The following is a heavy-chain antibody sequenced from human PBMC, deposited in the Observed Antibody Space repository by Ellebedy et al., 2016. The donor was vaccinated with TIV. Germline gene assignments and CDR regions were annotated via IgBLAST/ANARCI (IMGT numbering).Heavy chain of an antibody. CDR1: GFTFSSYA. Sequence: GESLKISXAASGFTFSSYAMHWVRQAPGKGLEWVAVISYDGNSKYYAGSVKGRFTISRDNSKNTLYLQMNSLRAEDTAIYYCARDRNGDLIYYGMDVWGQGTLVTVSS. CDR3: ARDRNGDLIYYGMDV. D-gene: IGHD4-17*01. V-gene: IGHV3-30-3*01. CDR2: ISYDGNSK. J-gene: IGHJ6*02.